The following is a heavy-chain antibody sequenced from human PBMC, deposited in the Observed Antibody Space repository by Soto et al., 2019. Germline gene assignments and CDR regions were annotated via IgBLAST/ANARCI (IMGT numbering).Heavy chain of an antibody. CDR1: GYTFTSYG. V-gene: IGHV1-18*04. D-gene: IGHD6-19*01. J-gene: IGHJ4*02. Sequence: QVQLVQSGAEVKKPGASVKVSCKASGYTFTSYGISWVRQAPGQGLEWMRWISGFSGNTNYAQKFQGRVNMTTDTSTGTAYMELRSLSADDTAVYYCASHQWLPGEGGYWGQGNLVTVSS. CDR2: ISGFSGNT. CDR3: ASHQWLPGEGGY.